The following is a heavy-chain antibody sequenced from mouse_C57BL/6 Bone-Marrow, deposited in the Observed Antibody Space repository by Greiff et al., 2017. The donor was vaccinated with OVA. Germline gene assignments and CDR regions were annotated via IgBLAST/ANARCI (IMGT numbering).Heavy chain of an antibody. Sequence: EVQLQQSGPELVKPGASVKISCKASGYTFTDYYMNWVKQSHGKSLEWIGDINPNNGGTSYNQKFKGKATLTVDKSSGTAYMELRSLTSEDSAVYYCARRRLRYRYFDVWGTGTTVTVSS. CDR2: INPNNGGT. CDR1: GYTFTDYY. V-gene: IGHV1-26*01. J-gene: IGHJ1*03. CDR3: ARRRLRYRYFDV. D-gene: IGHD1-1*01.